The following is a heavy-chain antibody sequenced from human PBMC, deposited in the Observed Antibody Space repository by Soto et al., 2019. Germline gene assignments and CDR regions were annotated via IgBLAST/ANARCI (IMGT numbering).Heavy chain of an antibody. V-gene: IGHV3-23*01. J-gene: IGHJ4*02. D-gene: IGHD1-7*01. CDR3: AKNQERELPRVIDF. Sequence: GGSLRLSCTTSGLTFSNYAMSWVRQAPGGGLEWVSSMSGSSSTTYYADSVRGRFTISRDRSKNTLYLQMSSLRAEDTALYYCAKNQERELPRVIDFWGQGTLVTVSS. CDR1: GLTFSNYA. CDR2: MSGSSSTT.